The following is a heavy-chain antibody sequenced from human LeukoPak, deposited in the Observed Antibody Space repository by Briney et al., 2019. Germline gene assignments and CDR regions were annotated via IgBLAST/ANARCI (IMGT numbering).Heavy chain of an antibody. D-gene: IGHD6-19*01. J-gene: IGHJ4*02. V-gene: IGHV3-30*02. CDR1: GFSFSSYG. CDR2: IRSDGSNK. CDR3: ARGLLGYSSGWYYFDY. Sequence: GGSLRLSCAGSGFSFSSYGMHWVRQAPGKGLEWMAFIRSDGSNKYYADSVKGRFTISRDNSKNTLYLQMNSLRAEDTAVYYCARGLLGYSSGWYYFDYWGQGTLVTVSS.